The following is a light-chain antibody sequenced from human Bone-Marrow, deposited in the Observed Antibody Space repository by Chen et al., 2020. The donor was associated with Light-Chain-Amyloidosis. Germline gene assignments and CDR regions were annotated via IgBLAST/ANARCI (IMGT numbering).Light chain of an antibody. Sequence: QSALTQPASVSGPPGQSIIISCTGTSSDVGVYDLVSWYKQYPAKSPQLKIYEVTNLPSGISTRFSGSKAGNTASTTISGLQAEDEADYYLISHTSSSPLWVFGGGTKLTVL. CDR1: SSDVGVYDL. CDR3: ISHTSSSPLWV. CDR2: EVT. J-gene: IGLJ3*02. V-gene: IGLV2-14*01.